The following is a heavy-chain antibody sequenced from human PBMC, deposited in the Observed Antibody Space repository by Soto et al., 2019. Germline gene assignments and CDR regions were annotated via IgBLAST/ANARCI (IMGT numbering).Heavy chain of an antibody. CDR1: GFSVSTSGEA. J-gene: IGHJ4*02. CDR3: AHRACGCGSCYYGLDY. D-gene: IGHD2-15*01. Sequence: QTTLKESGPTLVKPTQTLTLTCSCSGFSVSTSGEAVGWIRQPPGKALEWLALIYWNDNKYYSPSLKSRLTITKDHSKRQVVLTSANMDPEDTATYYCAHRACGCGSCYYGLDYWVQGTLVTVSS. CDR2: IYWNDNK. V-gene: IGHV2-5*01.